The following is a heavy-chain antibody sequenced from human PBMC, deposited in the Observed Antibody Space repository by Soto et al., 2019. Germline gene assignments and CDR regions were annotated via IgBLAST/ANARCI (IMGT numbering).Heavy chain of an antibody. CDR1: GGSISSGDYY. J-gene: IGHJ5*02. CDR2: IFSSGST. V-gene: IGHV4-30-4*01. Sequence: SETLSLTCTVSGGSISSGDYYWSWIRQPPGKGLEWIAYIFSSGSTYYNPSLKSRITMSVDTSKSQFSLKVISVTAADTAMYYCARGRGYYYDSSGFDWFDPWGQGTLVTVSS. D-gene: IGHD3-22*01. CDR3: ARGRGYYYDSSGFDWFDP.